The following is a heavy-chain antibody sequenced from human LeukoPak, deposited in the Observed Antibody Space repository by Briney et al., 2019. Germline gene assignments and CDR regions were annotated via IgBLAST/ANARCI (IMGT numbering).Heavy chain of an antibody. CDR3: AREFVGNYYYMDV. J-gene: IGHJ6*03. CDR1: GGSISSYY. CDR2: IYYSGST. Sequence: SETLSLTCTVSGGSISSYYWSWFRQPPGKGLEWIGYIYYSGSTYYNPSLKSRVTISVDTSKNQFSLKLSSVTAADTAVYYCAREFVGNYYYMDVWGKGTTVTVSS. V-gene: IGHV4-59*12. D-gene: IGHD2-21*01.